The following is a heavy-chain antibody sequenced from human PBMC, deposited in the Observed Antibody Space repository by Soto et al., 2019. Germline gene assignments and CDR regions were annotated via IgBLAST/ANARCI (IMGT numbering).Heavy chain of an antibody. J-gene: IGHJ6*02. CDR3: ARSLRGYSGYDSQNGMDV. CDR2: IIPIFGTA. CDR1: GGTFSSYA. V-gene: IGHV1-69*13. D-gene: IGHD5-12*01. Sequence: SVKVSCTASGGTFSSYAISWVRHAPGQGLEWMGGIIPIFGTANYAQKFQGRVTITADESTSTAYMELSSLRSEDTAVYYCARSLRGYSGYDSQNGMDVWGQGTTVTVSS.